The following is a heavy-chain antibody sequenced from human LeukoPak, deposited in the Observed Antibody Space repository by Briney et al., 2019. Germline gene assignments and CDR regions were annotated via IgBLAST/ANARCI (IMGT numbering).Heavy chain of an antibody. Sequence: GGSLRLSCAASGFTFSDYILDWVRQSPGKGLEWVGRIRRGANSYTTEYAASVKGRFTISRDDSKNSLYLHMNSLKTEDTAVYHCSRDGGEGGNSAFDIWGQGTMVTVSS. J-gene: IGHJ3*02. CDR1: GFTFSDYI. CDR2: IRRGANSYTT. CDR3: SRDGGEGGNSAFDI. V-gene: IGHV3-72*01. D-gene: IGHD3-16*01.